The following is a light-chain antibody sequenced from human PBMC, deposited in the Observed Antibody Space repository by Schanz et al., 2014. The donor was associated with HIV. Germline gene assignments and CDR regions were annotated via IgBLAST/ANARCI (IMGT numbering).Light chain of an antibody. CDR3: QSYDSSLSVVV. V-gene: IGLV1-40*01. CDR1: SSNIGAGYD. CDR2: GDN. J-gene: IGLJ2*01. Sequence: QSVLTQPPSLSGAPGQWVTVSCSGGSSNIGAGYDVHWYQQLPGTAPKLLIYGDNNRPSGVPDRFSGSKSGTSASLAITGLQAEDEADYYCQSYDSSLSVVVFGGGTKLTV.